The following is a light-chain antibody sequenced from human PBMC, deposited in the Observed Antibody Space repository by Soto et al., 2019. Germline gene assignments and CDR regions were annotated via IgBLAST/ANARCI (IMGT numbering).Light chain of an antibody. CDR1: SSDVGSYNY. CDR2: DVT. V-gene: IGLV2-11*01. J-gene: IGLJ1*01. CDR3: CSYAGAYIYV. Sequence: SALTQPRSVSGSPGHSVTISCTGTSSDVGSYNYVSWYQQHPGKAPKLMIYDVTQRPSGVSDRFSGSKSGNTASLTISGLQADDEADYYCCSYAGAYIYVFGSGTKVTVL.